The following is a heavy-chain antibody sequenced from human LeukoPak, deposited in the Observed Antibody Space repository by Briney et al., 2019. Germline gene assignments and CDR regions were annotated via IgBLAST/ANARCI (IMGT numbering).Heavy chain of an antibody. CDR1: GGTFSSYA. CDR3: AREGYSGSRTAFDI. Sequence: SVKVSCKASGGTFSSYAISWVRQAPGQGLEWMGGIIPIFGTANYAQKFQGRVTITTDESTSTAYMELSSLRSEDTAVYYCAREGYSGSRTAFDIWGQGTMVTVSS. J-gene: IGHJ3*02. V-gene: IGHV1-69*05. D-gene: IGHD1-26*01. CDR2: IIPIFGTA.